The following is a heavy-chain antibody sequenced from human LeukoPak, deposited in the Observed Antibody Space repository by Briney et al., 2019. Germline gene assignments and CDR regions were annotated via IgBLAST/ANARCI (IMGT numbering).Heavy chain of an antibody. V-gene: IGHV3-23*01. Sequence: GGSLRLSCAASGFTFDDYAMHWVRQAPGKGLEWVSAISGSGGSTYYADSVRGRFTISRDNSKNTLYLQLNSLRAEDTAVYYCAKLGVETSLYWGQGTLVTVSS. CDR2: ISGSGGST. CDR3: AKLGVETSLY. J-gene: IGHJ4*02. CDR1: GFTFDDYA. D-gene: IGHD3-16*01.